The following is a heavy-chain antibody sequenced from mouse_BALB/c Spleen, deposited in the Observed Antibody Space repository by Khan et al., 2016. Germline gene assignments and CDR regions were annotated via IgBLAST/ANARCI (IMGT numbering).Heavy chain of an antibody. D-gene: IGHD1-1*01. J-gene: IGHJ3*01. CDR3: AEDYYGSNWFAY. CDR1: GYTFTNYG. V-gene: IGHV9-3*02. CDR2: INTTTGEP. Sequence: QIQLVQSGPELKKPGETVKISCKASGYTFTNYGMNWVKQAPGKGLKWMGWINTTTGEPTYAEEFKGRFAFSLETSASTAYLQINNLKHEDTATYFCAEDYYGSNWFAYWGQGTLVTVSA.